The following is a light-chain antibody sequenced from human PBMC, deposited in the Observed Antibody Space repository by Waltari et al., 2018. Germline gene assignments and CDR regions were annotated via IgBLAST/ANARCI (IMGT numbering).Light chain of an antibody. CDR2: NAK. V-gene: IGLV1-40*01. J-gene: IGLJ2*01. CDR3: HSYDSSLSGPYVV. Sequence: QSVLTQPPSVSGAPGQRVTISCPGNSSNIGAGYDVPWYQQLTGAAHKLLIFNAKIRPSRGPVRFPGSRSGTSASLAITRPQAEDEAYYACHSYDSSLSGPYVVFGGGTKLTVL. CDR1: SSNIGAGYD.